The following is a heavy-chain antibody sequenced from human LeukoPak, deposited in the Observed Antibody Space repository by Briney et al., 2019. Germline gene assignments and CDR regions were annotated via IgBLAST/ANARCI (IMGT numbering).Heavy chain of an antibody. Sequence: SVKVSCKASGGTFSSYAISWVRQAPGEGLEWMGRISPIFDSANYAQKFQGRVTITTDEPTSTAYMELSRLRSEDKAVYYCARDQYYYGSGSYYFHAFDIWGQGTMVTVSS. CDR2: ISPIFDSA. D-gene: IGHD3-10*01. CDR1: GGTFSSYA. CDR3: ARDQYYYGSGSYYFHAFDI. V-gene: IGHV1-69*05. J-gene: IGHJ3*02.